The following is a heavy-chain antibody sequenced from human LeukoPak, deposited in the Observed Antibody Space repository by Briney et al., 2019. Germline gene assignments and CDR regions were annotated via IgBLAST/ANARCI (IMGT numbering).Heavy chain of an antibody. J-gene: IGHJ4*02. CDR3: ARDRVRGTNYDFWSGYSTFDY. V-gene: IGHV1-69*13. CDR2: IIPIFGTA. D-gene: IGHD3-3*01. CDR1: GGTFSSYA. Sequence: ASVNVSCKASGGTFSSYAISWVRQAPGQGLEWMGGIIPIFGTANYAQKFQGRVTITADESTSTAYMELSSLRSEDTAVYYCARDRVRGTNYDFWSGYSTFDYWGQGTLVTVSS.